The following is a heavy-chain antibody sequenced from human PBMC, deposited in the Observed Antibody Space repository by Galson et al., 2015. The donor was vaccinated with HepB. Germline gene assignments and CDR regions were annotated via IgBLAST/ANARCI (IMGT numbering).Heavy chain of an antibody. Sequence: SLRLSCAASGFTVSSNYMSWVRQAPGKGLEWVSVIYSGGSTYYADSVKGRFTISRDNSKNTLYLQMNSLRAEDTAVYYCARDGGYYDSSGYYFGAFDIWGQGTMVTVSS. D-gene: IGHD3-22*01. CDR2: IYSGGST. CDR3: ARDGGYYDSSGYYFGAFDI. V-gene: IGHV3-53*01. CDR1: GFTVSSNY. J-gene: IGHJ3*02.